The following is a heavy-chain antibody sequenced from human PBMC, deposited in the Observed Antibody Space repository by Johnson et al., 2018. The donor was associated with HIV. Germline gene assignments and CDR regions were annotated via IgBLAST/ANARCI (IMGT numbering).Heavy chain of an antibody. CDR2: ISYDGSNK. J-gene: IGHJ3*02. CDR1: GFTFSSYA. CDR3: ARDYYDSSGYHHAFDI. Sequence: QVQLVESGGGVVQPGRSLRLSCAASGFTFSSYAMHWVRQAPGKGLEWVAVISYDGSNKYYADSVKGRFTISRDNSKNTVYLQMNSLRAEDMAVYYCARDYYDSSGYHHAFDIWGQGTMVTVSS. V-gene: IGHV3-30-3*01. D-gene: IGHD3-22*01.